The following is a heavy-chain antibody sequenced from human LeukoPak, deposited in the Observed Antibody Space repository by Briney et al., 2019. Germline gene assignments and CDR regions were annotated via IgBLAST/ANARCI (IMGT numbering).Heavy chain of an antibody. CDR2: ISGRGGST. D-gene: IGHD5-18*01. CDR3: AKDPSSYGRRPAVDY. Sequence: GGSLRLSCAASGFTFSSYAMSWVRQAPGKGLEWVSAISGRGGSTYYADSVKGRFTISRDNSKNTLYLQMNSLRAEDTAVYYCAKDPSSYGRRPAVDYWGQGTLVTVSS. CDR1: GFTFSSYA. J-gene: IGHJ4*02. V-gene: IGHV3-23*01.